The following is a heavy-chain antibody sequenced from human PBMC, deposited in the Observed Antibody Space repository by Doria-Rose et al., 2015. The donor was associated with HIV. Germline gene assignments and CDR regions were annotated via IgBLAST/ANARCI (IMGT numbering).Heavy chain of an antibody. J-gene: IGHJ6*03. D-gene: IGHD2-15*01. CDR3: AAHRCSGGSCYWDYYYYMDV. V-gene: IGHV1-69*08. Sequence: DWMGRIIPILGTTHYAQKFQGRVTITADKSTRTAYMELSSLRSEDTAVYYCAAHRCSGGSCYWDYYYYMDVWGKGTTVTVSS. CDR2: IIPILGTT.